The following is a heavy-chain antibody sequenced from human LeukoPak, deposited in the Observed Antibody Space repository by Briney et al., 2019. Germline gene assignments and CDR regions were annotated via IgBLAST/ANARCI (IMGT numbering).Heavy chain of an antibody. V-gene: IGHV3-23*01. D-gene: IGHD3-16*02. CDR2: MSGSGGST. CDR1: GFTFSNYG. Sequence: GGTLRLSCAASGFTFSNYGMSWVRQAPGRGLEWVSGMSGSGGSTYYADSVKGRFTISRDNSKNTLYLQMNSLRAEDTAVYYCAKDSYYDYVWGSYRYTNQFDYWGQGTLVTVSS. J-gene: IGHJ4*02. CDR3: AKDSYYDYVWGSYRYTNQFDY.